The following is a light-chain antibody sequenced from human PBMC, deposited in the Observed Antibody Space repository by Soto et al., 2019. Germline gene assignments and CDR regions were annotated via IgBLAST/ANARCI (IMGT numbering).Light chain of an antibody. CDR1: QSINSN. J-gene: IGKJ1*01. CDR2: GAS. CDR3: QQYQKYWT. Sequence: EIVLTQSPATLSVSPGDRATLSCRASQSINSNLAWYQQKPGQPPRLLIYGASTRATGFPARFSGSGSGTDFTLTISSLQSEDFAVYYCQQYQKYWTFGQGTKVDIK. V-gene: IGKV3-15*01.